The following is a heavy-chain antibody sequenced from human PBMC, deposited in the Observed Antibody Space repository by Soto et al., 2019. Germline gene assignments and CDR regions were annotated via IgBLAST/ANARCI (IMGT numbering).Heavy chain of an antibody. CDR3: ATARHYCFHMDV. V-gene: IGHV3-23*01. CDR2: ISGRGDST. Sequence: EVQLLESGGGLVQPGVSLRLSCAASGFTFGDFALSWVRQAPGKGLEWVSTISGRGDSTYYADSVMGRFTISRDNSKKTLYLQVNRLRVEDTAVYCCATARHYCFHMDVWGQGTTLTVSS. D-gene: IGHD2-21*02. J-gene: IGHJ6*02. CDR1: GFTFGDFA.